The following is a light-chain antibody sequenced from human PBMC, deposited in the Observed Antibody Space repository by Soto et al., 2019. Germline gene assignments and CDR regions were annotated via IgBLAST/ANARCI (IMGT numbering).Light chain of an antibody. CDR1: QSVSSY. V-gene: IGKV3-11*01. CDR3: QQRSIRTRT. Sequence: EIVFTQSPATLSLSQGERTTLSCRTSQSVSSYLAWYKQKPGLAPRLLIYHASNRTTGIPARFSARGSGTTFAFTFCSLEPEEFAVYSCQQRSIRTRTFGKGTKMDIK. CDR2: HAS. J-gene: IGKJ1*01.